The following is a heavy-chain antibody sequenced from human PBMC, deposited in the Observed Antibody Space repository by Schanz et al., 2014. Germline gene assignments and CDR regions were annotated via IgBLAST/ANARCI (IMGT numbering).Heavy chain of an antibody. CDR1: GRTFIVYHV. CDR2: IIPILGIA. D-gene: IGHD3-22*01. CDR3: ARAGQDYSDSSGYATYYFGN. J-gene: IGHJ4*02. V-gene: IGHV1-69*04. Sequence: QVQLVQSGAEVRKPGASVRVSCKASGRTFIVYHVLHWVRQAPGQGLAWMGRIIPILGIANYAQKFQGRVTITADKSTSTAYMELSNLRSEDTAVYYCARAGQDYSDSSGYATYYFGNWGQGTLVTVSS.